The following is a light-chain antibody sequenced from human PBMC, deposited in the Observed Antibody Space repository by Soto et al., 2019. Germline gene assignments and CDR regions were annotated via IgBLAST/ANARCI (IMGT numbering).Light chain of an antibody. V-gene: IGLV1-44*01. CDR2: SNN. CDR3: ATWDDSLNVVV. CDR1: SSNIGTNT. J-gene: IGLJ2*01. Sequence: QPVLTQPPSASGTPGQRVTISCSGSSSNIGTNTVNWYQQFPGTAPKLLIHSNNQRPSGVPDRLSGSKSGTSASLAISGLQSEDEADYYCATWDDSLNVVVFGGGTKLTVL.